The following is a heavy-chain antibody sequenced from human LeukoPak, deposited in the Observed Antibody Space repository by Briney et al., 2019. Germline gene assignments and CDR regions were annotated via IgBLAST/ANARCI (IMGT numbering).Heavy chain of an antibody. CDR3: ARTAEMVVVAATNYYYYMDV. D-gene: IGHD2-15*01. V-gene: IGHV1-46*01. CDR1: GYTFTSYY. CDR2: INPSGGST. Sequence: ASVKVSCKASGYTFTSYYMHWVRQAPGQGLEWMGIINPSGGSTSYAQKFQGRVTMTRDMSTSTVYMELSSLRSEDTAVYYCARTAEMVVVAATNYYYYMDVWGKGTTVTVSS. J-gene: IGHJ6*03.